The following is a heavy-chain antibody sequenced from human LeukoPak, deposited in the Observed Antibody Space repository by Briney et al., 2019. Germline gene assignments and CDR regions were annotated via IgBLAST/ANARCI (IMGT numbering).Heavy chain of an antibody. Sequence: GASVKVSCKASGYTFTGYYMHWVRQAPGQGLEWMGRINPNSGGTNYAQKFQGRVTMTRDTSISTAYMELRSLRSDDTAVYYCARYHASNGDFDYWGQGTLVTVSS. CDR1: GYTFTGYY. CDR3: ARYHASNGDFDY. V-gene: IGHV1-2*06. CDR2: INPNSGGT. J-gene: IGHJ4*02.